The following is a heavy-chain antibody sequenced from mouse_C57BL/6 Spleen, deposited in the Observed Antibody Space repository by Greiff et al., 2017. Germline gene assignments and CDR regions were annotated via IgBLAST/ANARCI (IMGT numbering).Heavy chain of an antibody. D-gene: IGHD2-2*01. V-gene: IGHV3-6*01. CDR1: GYSITSGYY. CDR2: ISYDGSN. J-gene: IGHJ3*01. CDR3: AREGVTTAY. Sequence: VQLQQSGPGLVKPSQSLSLTCSVTGYSITSGYYWNWIRQFPGNKLEWMGYISYDGSNNYNPSLKNRNSITRDTSKNQIFLKLNSVTTEDTATYYCAREGVTTAYWGQGTLVTVSA.